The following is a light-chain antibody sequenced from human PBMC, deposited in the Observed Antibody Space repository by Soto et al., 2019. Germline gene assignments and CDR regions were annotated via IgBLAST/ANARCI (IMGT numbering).Light chain of an antibody. Sequence: EIGMTQSPATLSVSPGERATLSCRASQSVSSNLAWYQQKPGQAPRLLMYDASNRATGIPARFSGSGSGTDFTLTISSLEAADFAVYYCQQRSNWPPWTFGQGTKVDIK. J-gene: IGKJ1*01. CDR2: DAS. V-gene: IGKV3-11*01. CDR3: QQRSNWPPWT. CDR1: QSVSSN.